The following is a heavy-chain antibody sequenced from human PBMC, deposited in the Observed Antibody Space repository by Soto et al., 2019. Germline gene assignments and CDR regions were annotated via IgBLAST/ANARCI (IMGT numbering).Heavy chain of an antibody. CDR1: GGSISSGAYY. CDR3: ASSYSGYLDN. J-gene: IGHJ4*02. Sequence: PSETLSLTCSVSVSGGSISSGAYYWNWIRQYPGKGLEWIGYMYYSGSTYYNPSLKRRISISVDTSKNQFSLKLSSVTAADTAVYYCASSYSGYLDNWGQGTQVTVSS. D-gene: IGHD3-22*01. CDR2: MYYSGST. V-gene: IGHV4-31*03.